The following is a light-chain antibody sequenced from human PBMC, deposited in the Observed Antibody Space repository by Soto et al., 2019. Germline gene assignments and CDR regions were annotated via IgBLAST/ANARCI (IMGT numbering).Light chain of an antibody. V-gene: IGLV2-14*01. CDR3: TSYTSSSTPWV. Sequence: QSALTQPASVSGSPGQSITISCTGTSSDVGAYDYVSWFQQHPGKAPKLMIYEVNNRPSGISNRFYGSKSGNTASLTISGLQAEDEADYHCTSYTSSSTPWVFGGGTKLTVL. J-gene: IGLJ3*02. CDR2: EVN. CDR1: SSDVGAYDY.